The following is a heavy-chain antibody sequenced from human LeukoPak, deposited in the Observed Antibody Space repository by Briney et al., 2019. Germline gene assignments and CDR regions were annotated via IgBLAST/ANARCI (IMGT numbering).Heavy chain of an antibody. J-gene: IGHJ4*02. V-gene: IGHV3-74*01. CDR2: INSDESSK. D-gene: IGHD5-12*01. CDR3: DRAQHSGYERYKSYFDY. Sequence: GGSLRLSCAASVFTFSSHWMHSVRRAPGKGVVWLSGINSDESSKNYADSVKGRFTISRDIARTTLYLHMNSLRAEDTAVYYCDRAQHSGYERYKSYFDYWGQGTLVTVSS. CDR1: VFTFSSHW.